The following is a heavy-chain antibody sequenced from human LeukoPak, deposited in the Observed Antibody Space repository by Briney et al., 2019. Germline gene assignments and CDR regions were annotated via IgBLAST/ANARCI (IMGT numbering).Heavy chain of an antibody. V-gene: IGHV4-59*01. D-gene: IGHD3-22*01. Sequence: PSETLSLTCAVSGGSNTSYYWSWIRQPPGKGLEWIGYIYYSGSTNYNPSLKNRVTISVDTSKNQFSLKLSSVTAADTAVYYCARAYYYDSSGYSWLFDYWGQGTLVTVSS. J-gene: IGHJ4*02. CDR3: ARAYYYDSSGYSWLFDY. CDR2: IYYSGST. CDR1: GGSNTSYY.